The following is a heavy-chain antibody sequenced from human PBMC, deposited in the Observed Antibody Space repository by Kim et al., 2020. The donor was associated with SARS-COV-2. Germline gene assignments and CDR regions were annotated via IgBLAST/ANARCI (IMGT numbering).Heavy chain of an antibody. J-gene: IGHJ3*02. CDR3: ARQSITYAFDI. Sequence: SETLSLTCTXSGGSISSSSYYWGWIRQPPGKGLEWIGSIYYSGSTYYNPSLKSRVTISVDTSKNQFSLKLSSVTAADTAVYYCARQSITYAFDIWGQGTMVTVSS. V-gene: IGHV4-39*01. CDR2: IYYSGST. D-gene: IGHD3-10*01. CDR1: GGSISSSSYY.